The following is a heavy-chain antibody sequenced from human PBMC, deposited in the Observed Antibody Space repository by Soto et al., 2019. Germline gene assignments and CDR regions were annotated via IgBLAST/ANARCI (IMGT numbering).Heavy chain of an antibody. J-gene: IGHJ4*02. D-gene: IGHD3-10*02. CDR1: GFTFSSYG. Sequence: PGGSLRLSCAASGFTFSSYGMHWVRQAPGKGLEWVAVIWYDGSNKYYADSVKGRFTISRDNSKNTLYLQMNSLRAEDTAVYYCARDDHVRGVTQFFDYWGQGTLVTVSS. CDR2: IWYDGSNK. V-gene: IGHV3-33*01. CDR3: ARDDHVRGVTQFFDY.